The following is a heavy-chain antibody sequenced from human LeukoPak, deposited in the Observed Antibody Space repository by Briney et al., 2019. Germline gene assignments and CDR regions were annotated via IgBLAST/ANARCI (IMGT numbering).Heavy chain of an antibody. V-gene: IGHV4-4*07. J-gene: IGHJ6*03. CDR3: ARVAGGTTGYYYYYMDV. D-gene: IGHD1-7*01. Sequence: PSETLSLTCTVSGGSISSYYWSLIRQPAGKGLEWIGRIYTSGSTNYNPSLKSRVTMSVDTSKNQFSLKLSSVTAADTAVYYCARVAGGTTGYYYYYMDVWGKGTTVTVSS. CDR1: GGSISSYY. CDR2: IYTSGST.